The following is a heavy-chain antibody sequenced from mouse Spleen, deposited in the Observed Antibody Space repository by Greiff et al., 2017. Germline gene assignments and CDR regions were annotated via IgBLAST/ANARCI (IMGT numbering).Heavy chain of an antibody. Sequence: VKLMESGPELVKPGASVKISCKASGYAFSSSWMNWVKQRPGKGLEWIGRIYPGDGDTNYNEKFKGKATLTADKSSSTAYMQLSSLTSEDSAVYFCARGKYGNPFAYWGQGTLVTVSA. CDR3: ARGKYGNPFAY. J-gene: IGHJ3*01. CDR1: GYAFSSSW. D-gene: IGHD2-10*02. CDR2: IYPGDGDT. V-gene: IGHV1-82*01.